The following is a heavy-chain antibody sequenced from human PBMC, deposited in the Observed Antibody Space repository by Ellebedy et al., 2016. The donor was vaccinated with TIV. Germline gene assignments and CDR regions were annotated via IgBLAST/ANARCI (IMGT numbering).Heavy chain of an antibody. CDR2: INAGNGNT. Sequence: AASVKVSCKASGYTFTSYAMHWVRQAPGQRLEWMGWINAGNGNTKYSQKFQGRVTITRDTSASTAYMELSSLRSEDTAVYYCARLNLHYYYYYGMDVWGQGTTVTVSS. V-gene: IGHV1-3*01. J-gene: IGHJ6*02. CDR1: GYTFTSYA. D-gene: IGHD1-14*01. CDR3: ARLNLHYYYYYGMDV.